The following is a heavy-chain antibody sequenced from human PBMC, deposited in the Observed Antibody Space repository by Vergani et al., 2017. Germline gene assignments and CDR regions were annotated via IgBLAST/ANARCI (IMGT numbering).Heavy chain of an antibody. D-gene: IGHD2-15*01. J-gene: IGHJ5*02. CDR1: GYTFTSYA. Sequence: QVQLVQSGAAVKKPGASVKVSCKASGYTFTSYAMNWVRQAPGQGLEWMGWINTNTGNPTYAQGFTGRFVFSLDTSVSTAYLQISSLKAEDTAVYYCARDQRDIVVVVAATHWFDPWGQGTLVTVSS. V-gene: IGHV7-4-1*02. CDR3: ARDQRDIVVVVAATHWFDP. CDR2: INTNTGNP.